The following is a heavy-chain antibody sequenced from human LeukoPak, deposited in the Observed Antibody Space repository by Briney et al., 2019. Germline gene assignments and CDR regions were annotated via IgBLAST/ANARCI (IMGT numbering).Heavy chain of an antibody. Sequence: SETLSLTCAVYGGSFSGYYWSWIRQPPGKGLEWIGEINHSGSTNYNPSLKSRVTISVDTSKNQFSLKLSSVTAADTAVYYCARSPYDFWSGLRKWFGPWGQGTLVTVSS. J-gene: IGHJ5*02. CDR2: INHSGST. D-gene: IGHD3-3*01. CDR3: ARSPYDFWSGLRKWFGP. CDR1: GGSFSGYY. V-gene: IGHV4-34*01.